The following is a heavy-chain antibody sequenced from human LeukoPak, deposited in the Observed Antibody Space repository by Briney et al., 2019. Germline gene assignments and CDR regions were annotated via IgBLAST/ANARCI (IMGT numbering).Heavy chain of an antibody. CDR2: IYPDDSDT. Sequence: GEPLKISCKGSGYSFINYWIGWVRPMPGRGLEWMGIIYPDDSDTRYSPSFQGQVTISADKSISTAYLHWSSLKASDTAMYFCARRSVLTQLDAFDVWGQGTTVTVSS. J-gene: IGHJ3*01. CDR3: ARRSVLTQLDAFDV. CDR1: GYSFINYW. D-gene: IGHD4/OR15-4a*01. V-gene: IGHV5-51*01.